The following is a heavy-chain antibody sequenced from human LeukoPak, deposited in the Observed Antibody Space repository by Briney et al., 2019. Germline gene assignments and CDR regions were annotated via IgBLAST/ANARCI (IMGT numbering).Heavy chain of an antibody. CDR2: INPNSGGT. J-gene: IGHJ5*02. Sequence: ASVKVSCKAPGYTFTGYYMHWVRQAPGQGLEWMGWINPNSGGTNYAQKFQGRVTMTRDTSISTAYMELSRLRSDDTAVYYCARVPRYSSSWRWFDPWGQGTLVTVSS. D-gene: IGHD6-13*01. V-gene: IGHV1-2*02. CDR3: ARVPRYSSSWRWFDP. CDR1: GYTFTGYY.